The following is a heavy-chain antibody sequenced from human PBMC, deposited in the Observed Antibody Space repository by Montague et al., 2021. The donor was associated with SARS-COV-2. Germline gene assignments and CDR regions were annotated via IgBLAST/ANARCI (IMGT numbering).Heavy chain of an antibody. CDR1: GGSISSSRYY. V-gene: IGHV4-39*01. CDR3: ARHGKTRIAMIVVVIGYFDY. Sequence: SETLSLTCTVSGGSISSSRYYWGWIRQPPGKGLEWIGGIYYSGSTYYXPSLKSRVTISVDTSKNQFSLKLSSVTAADTAVYYCARHGKTRIAMIVVVIGYFDYWGQGTLVTVSS. D-gene: IGHD3-22*01. CDR2: IYYSGST. J-gene: IGHJ4*02.